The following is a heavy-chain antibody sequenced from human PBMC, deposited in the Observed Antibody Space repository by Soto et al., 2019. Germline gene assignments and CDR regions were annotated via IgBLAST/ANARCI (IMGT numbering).Heavy chain of an antibody. V-gene: IGHV1-69*06. CDR3: ARRVAARSGYYYYGMDV. CDR2: IIPIFGTA. Sequence: GASVKVSCKASGGTFSSYAISWVRQAPGQGLEWMGGIIPIFGTANYAQKFQGRVAITADKSTSTGYMELSSLRSEDTAVYYCARRVAARSGYYYYGMDVWGQGTTVTVSS. CDR1: GGTFSSYA. J-gene: IGHJ6*02. D-gene: IGHD6-6*01.